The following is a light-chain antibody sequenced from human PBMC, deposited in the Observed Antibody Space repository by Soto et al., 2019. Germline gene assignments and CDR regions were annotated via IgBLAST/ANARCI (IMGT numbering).Light chain of an antibody. CDR1: QSVTNSF. V-gene: IGKV3-20*01. CDR2: GIS. CDR3: QQYSTLPHT. Sequence: ETVLTQSPGTLSLSPGERATLSCRASQSVTNSFFAWYRQKPGQAPRLLIYGISSRATGIPDRFSGSGSGTVFTLTISRLEPEDFVVYYCQQYSTLPHTFGQGTKLEVK. J-gene: IGKJ2*01.